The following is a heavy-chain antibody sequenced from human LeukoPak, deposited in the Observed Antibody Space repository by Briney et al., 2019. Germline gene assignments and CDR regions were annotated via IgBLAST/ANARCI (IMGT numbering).Heavy chain of an antibody. D-gene: IGHD6-19*01. Sequence: GGSLRLSCAASGFTFSSYAMSWVRQAPGKGLEWVSAISGSGGSTYYADSVKGRFTISRDNSKNTLYLQMNSLRAEDTAVYYCAMQWLILGAIDYWGQGTLVTVSP. CDR1: GFTFSSYA. V-gene: IGHV3-23*01. CDR2: ISGSGGST. CDR3: AMQWLILGAIDY. J-gene: IGHJ4*02.